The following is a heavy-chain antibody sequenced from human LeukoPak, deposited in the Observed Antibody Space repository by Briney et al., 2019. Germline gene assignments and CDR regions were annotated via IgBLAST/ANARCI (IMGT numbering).Heavy chain of an antibody. CDR3: AKGGTFFEY. V-gene: IGHV3-23*01. CDR2: ISAIGNVT. CDR1: GFTFFSEV. J-gene: IGHJ4*02. Sequence: PGGSLRLSCAASGFTFFSEVMTWVRQAPGKGLEGVSSISAIGNVTYYPDSVKAPFTISIHNSKNTLFLQINSLRVEDTAIYFCAKGGTFFEYWGQGALVTVSS. D-gene: IGHD1-7*01.